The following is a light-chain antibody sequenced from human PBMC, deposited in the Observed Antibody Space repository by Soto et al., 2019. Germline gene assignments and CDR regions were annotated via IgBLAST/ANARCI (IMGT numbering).Light chain of an antibody. J-gene: IGKJ5*01. V-gene: IGKV3D-20*02. Sequence: EVVLTQSPGTLSLSRGERATLSCRASERIYSAYLGWYQQKPGQAPRLLIYGTSSRATGIPDRFSGSGSGTVFTLTIGSLEPEDSAVYYCQQRKNWPPITFGQGTRLEIK. CDR2: GTS. CDR1: ERIYSAY. CDR3: QQRKNWPPIT.